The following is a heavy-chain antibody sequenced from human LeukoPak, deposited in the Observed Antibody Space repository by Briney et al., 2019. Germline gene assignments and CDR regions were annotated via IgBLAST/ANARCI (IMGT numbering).Heavy chain of an antibody. CDR2: IYHSGST. V-gene: IGHV4-30-2*01. CDR1: GGSISSGGYS. Sequence: PSQTLSLTCAVSGGSISSGGYSWSWIRQPPGKGLEWIGYIYHSGSTYYNPSLKSPLTISVDTSKNQFSLKLSSVTAADTAVSYCARGEGSENWFDGWGQGTLVTVYS. J-gene: IGHJ5*02. D-gene: IGHD1-14*01. CDR3: ARGEGSENWFDG.